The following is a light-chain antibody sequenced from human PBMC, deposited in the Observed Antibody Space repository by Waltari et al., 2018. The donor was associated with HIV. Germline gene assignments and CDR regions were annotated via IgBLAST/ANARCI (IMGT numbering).Light chain of an antibody. Sequence: QVVLTQSPSASASLGASVKHTCTLRSGNKPYGIAWHKQQPAKGPRYLMFVHRDGSHSRGDGIPDRFSGSSSGAERYLSISNLQSEDEADYYCQTWDTGVQVFGGGTKLTVL. J-gene: IGLJ2*01. CDR3: QTWDTGVQV. CDR2: VHRDGSH. CDR1: SGNKPYG. V-gene: IGLV4-69*02.